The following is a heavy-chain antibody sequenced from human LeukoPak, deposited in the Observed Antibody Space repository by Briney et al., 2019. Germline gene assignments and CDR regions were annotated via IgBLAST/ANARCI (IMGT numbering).Heavy chain of an antibody. CDR3: ARLAVAGTNWFDP. Sequence: GGSLRLSCAASGFTFSSYWMHWVRQAPGKGLEWVSSISSSSSYIYYADSVKGRFTISRDNAKNSLYLQMNSLRAEDTAVYYCARLAVAGTNWFDPWGQGTLVTVSS. D-gene: IGHD6-19*01. J-gene: IGHJ5*02. V-gene: IGHV3-21*01. CDR1: GFTFSSYW. CDR2: ISSSSSYI.